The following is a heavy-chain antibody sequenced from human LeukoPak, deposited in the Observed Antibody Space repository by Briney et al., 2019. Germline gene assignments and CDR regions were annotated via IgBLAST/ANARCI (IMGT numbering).Heavy chain of an antibody. Sequence: PGGSLRLSCTASGFAFSSYSMNWVRQAPGKGLEWVAVISYDGSNKYYADSVKGRFTISRDNSKNTLYLQMNSLRAEDTAVYYCAKDVLTRAAAGTYDYYYYYGMDVWGQGTTVTVSS. V-gene: IGHV3-30*18. CDR3: AKDVLTRAAAGTYDYYYYYGMDV. J-gene: IGHJ6*02. D-gene: IGHD6-13*01. CDR2: ISYDGSNK. CDR1: GFAFSSYS.